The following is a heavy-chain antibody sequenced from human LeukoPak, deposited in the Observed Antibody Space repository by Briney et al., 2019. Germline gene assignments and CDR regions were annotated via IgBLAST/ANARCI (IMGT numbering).Heavy chain of an antibody. CDR2: ISTSSSYI. Sequence: PGGSLRLSCAASGFTFSSYSMNWVRQAQGKGLEWASSISTSSSYIYSADSVKGRFTISRDNAKNSLYLQMNSLRAEDTAVYYCVRDTFSPDAFDIWGQGTMVTVSS. V-gene: IGHV3-21*01. CDR1: GFTFSSYS. CDR3: VRDTFSPDAFDI. J-gene: IGHJ3*02. D-gene: IGHD3-16*01.